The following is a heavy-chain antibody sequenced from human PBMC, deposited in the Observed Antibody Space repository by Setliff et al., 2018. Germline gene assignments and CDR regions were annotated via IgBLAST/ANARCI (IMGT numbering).Heavy chain of an antibody. CDR3: ARDHPTYYYDSRGLGS. D-gene: IGHD3-22*01. J-gene: IGHJ5*02. V-gene: IGHV1-46*01. Sequence: ASVKVSCKASGYTFTSYYMHWVRQAPGQGLEWMGIINPSGGSTSYAQKFQGRVTMTRDTSTSTVYMDMSSLRSEDTAVYYCARDHPTYYYDSRGLGSWGQGTLVTVSS. CDR2: INPSGGST. CDR1: GYTFTSYY.